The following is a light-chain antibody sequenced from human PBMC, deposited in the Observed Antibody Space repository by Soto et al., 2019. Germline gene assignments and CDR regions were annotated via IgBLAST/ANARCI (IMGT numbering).Light chain of an antibody. Sequence: ETVLTQSPGTLSLSPGERATLSCRASQSVSSSYLAWYQQKPGQAPRLLIYGASSRATGIPDRFSGSGSETEFTLTISSLEPEDFAVYYCQQYGRSPPSWTFGQGTKVEIK. J-gene: IGKJ1*01. CDR3: QQYGRSPPSWT. CDR1: QSVSSSY. V-gene: IGKV3-20*01. CDR2: GAS.